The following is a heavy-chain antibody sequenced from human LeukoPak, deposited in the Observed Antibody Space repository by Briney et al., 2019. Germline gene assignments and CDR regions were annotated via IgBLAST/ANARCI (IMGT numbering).Heavy chain of an antibody. J-gene: IGHJ3*01. CDR3: AKDSYASGRPLHTFDA. D-gene: IGHD3-10*01. CDR1: GFSFCDYN. CDR2: MSPDGNKK. V-gene: IGHV3-30-3*02. Sequence: GGSLRLSCAAAGFSFCDYNMHWVRQAPGKGLDWVALMSPDGNKKYYADSVKGRFTISRDNVKNSLYLQMNSLRDEDTAIYYCAKDSYASGRPLHTFDAWGQGTMVTVSS.